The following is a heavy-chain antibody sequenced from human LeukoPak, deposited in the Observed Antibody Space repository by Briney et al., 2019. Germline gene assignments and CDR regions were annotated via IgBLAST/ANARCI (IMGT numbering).Heavy chain of an antibody. Sequence: ASVKVSCKASGYTFTSYDINWVRQATGQGLEWMGWISTNNGETKYAQKFQDRVTLTTDTSTGTAKMELRNLKYDDTAVYYCARAGVATRGWGNWFDPWGQGTLVTVSS. J-gene: IGHJ5*02. CDR3: ARAGVATRGWGNWFDP. D-gene: IGHD3-10*01. CDR1: GYTFTSYD. CDR2: ISTNNGET. V-gene: IGHV1-18*01.